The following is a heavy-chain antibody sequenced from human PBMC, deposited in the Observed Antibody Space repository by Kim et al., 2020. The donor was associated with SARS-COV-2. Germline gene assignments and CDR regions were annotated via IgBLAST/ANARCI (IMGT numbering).Heavy chain of an antibody. J-gene: IGHJ6*02. V-gene: IGHV3-66*01. CDR2: INGGGTT. CDR1: GFTFSVNY. Sequence: GGSLRLSCAASGFTFSVNYMRWVRQAPGKGLVWVSLINGGGTTYYADSVRGGFTVSKDNSKNTLYLQMNSLRAEDTAVYYCASDTSLYGMEDCCEG. D-gene: IGHD2-8*01. CDR3: ASDTSLYGMED.